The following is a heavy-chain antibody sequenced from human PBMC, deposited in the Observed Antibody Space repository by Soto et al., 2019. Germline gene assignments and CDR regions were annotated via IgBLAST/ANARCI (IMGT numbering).Heavy chain of an antibody. Sequence: GASVKVSCKASGYTFTGYYMHWVRQAPGQGLEWMGWINPSSGGTNYAQKFQGRVTMTRDTSISTAYMELSRLRSDDTAVYYCARDALGIAAADIGYWGQGTLVTVSS. D-gene: IGHD6-13*01. J-gene: IGHJ4*02. V-gene: IGHV1-2*02. CDR2: INPSSGGT. CDR1: GYTFTGYY. CDR3: ARDALGIAAADIGY.